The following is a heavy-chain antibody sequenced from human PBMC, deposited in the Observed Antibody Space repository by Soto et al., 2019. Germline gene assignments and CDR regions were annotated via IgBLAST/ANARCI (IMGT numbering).Heavy chain of an antibody. CDR2: IYPGDSDT. CDR1: GYSFTSYW. Sequence: GESLKISCKGSGYSFTSYWIGWVRQMPGKGLEWMGIIYPGDSDTRYSPSFQGQVTISADKSISTAYLQWSSLKASDTAMYYCARLNYYDSSGYYYPYYFDYWGQGTLVTVSS. D-gene: IGHD3-22*01. V-gene: IGHV5-51*01. J-gene: IGHJ4*02. CDR3: ARLNYYDSSGYYYPYYFDY.